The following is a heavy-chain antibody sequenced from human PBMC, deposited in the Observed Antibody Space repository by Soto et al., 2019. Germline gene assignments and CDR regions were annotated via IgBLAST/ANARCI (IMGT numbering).Heavy chain of an antibody. CDR3: ARREYYFDY. V-gene: IGHV5-51*01. J-gene: IGHJ4*02. CDR1: GYSFTTYW. Sequence: PGESLKISCKASGYSFTTYWIGWVRQMPGKGLEWMGMIYPGDSDTRYSPSFQGQVTISADKSISTAYLQWNSLKASDTAMYYCARREYYFDYWGQGTLVTSPQ. CDR2: IYPGDSDT.